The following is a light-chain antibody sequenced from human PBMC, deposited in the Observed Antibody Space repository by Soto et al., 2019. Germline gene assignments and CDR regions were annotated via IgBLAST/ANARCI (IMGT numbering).Light chain of an antibody. J-gene: IGLJ1*01. Sequence: QSVLTQPASVSGSPGQSITISCTGTSSDVGGYNSVSWYQHHPGKAPKLIIYEVSNRPSGVSNRFSGSKSGNTASLTISGLQAEDEADYYCSSYTSTSPYVFGIWTKLTVL. CDR2: EVS. CDR1: SSDVGGYNS. CDR3: SSYTSTSPYV. V-gene: IGLV2-14*01.